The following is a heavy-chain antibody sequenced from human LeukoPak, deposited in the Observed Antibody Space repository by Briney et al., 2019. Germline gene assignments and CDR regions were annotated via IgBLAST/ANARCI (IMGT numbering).Heavy chain of an antibody. CDR2: IIPILGIA. Sequence: ASAKVSCKASGGTFSSYAISWVRQAPGQGLEWMGRIIPILGIANYAQKFQGRVTITADKSTSTAYMELSSLRSEDTAVYYCARDSGYCSGGSCYAFDYWGQGTLVTVSS. V-gene: IGHV1-69*04. CDR3: ARDSGYCSGGSCYAFDY. D-gene: IGHD2-15*01. J-gene: IGHJ4*02. CDR1: GGTFSSYA.